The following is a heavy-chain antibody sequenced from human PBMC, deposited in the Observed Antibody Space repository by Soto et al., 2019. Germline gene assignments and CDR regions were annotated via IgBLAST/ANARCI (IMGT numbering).Heavy chain of an antibody. Sequence: SETLSLTCTVSGGNISSYDLRWIRQPPGKGLEWIGYIYYSGSTNYNPSLKSRVTISVDTSKNQFSLKLSSVTAADTAVYYCARRYGGNFDYWGQGTLVTVSS. CDR2: IYYSGST. D-gene: IGHD1-26*01. J-gene: IGHJ4*02. V-gene: IGHV4-59*01. CDR3: ARRYGGNFDY. CDR1: GGNISSYD.